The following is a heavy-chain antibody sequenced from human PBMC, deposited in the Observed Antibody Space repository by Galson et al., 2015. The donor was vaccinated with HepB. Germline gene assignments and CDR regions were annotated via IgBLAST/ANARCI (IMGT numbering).Heavy chain of an antibody. V-gene: IGHV3-30*18. Sequence: SLRLSCAASGFTFSSYGMHWVRQAPGKGLEWVAIISYDGADKYYADSVRGRLSISRDNSANTLFLRMNNVRVDDRGVYYCAKDRWIRRAALGGSDNWGQGTLVTVSS. CDR2: ISYDGADK. D-gene: IGHD2-21*01. CDR3: AKDRWIRRAALGGSDN. J-gene: IGHJ4*02. CDR1: GFTFSSYG.